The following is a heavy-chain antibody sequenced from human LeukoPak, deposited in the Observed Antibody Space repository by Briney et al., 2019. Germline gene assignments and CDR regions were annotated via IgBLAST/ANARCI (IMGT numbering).Heavy chain of an antibody. J-gene: IGHJ4*02. Sequence: GGSLRLSCAASGFTFSSYGMNWVRQAPGKGLEWVAFIQYDGSTKYYAVSVKGRFIISRDNSKSTVYLQMNSLTSEDTAVYYCGSQLAADYWGQGVLVTVSS. D-gene: IGHD6-13*01. CDR1: GFTFSSYG. CDR2: IQYDGSTK. V-gene: IGHV3-30*02. CDR3: GSQLAADY.